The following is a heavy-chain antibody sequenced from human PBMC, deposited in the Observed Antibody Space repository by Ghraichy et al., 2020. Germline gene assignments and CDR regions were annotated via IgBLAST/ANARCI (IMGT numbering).Heavy chain of an antibody. CDR2: IHSGGDT. J-gene: IGHJ4*02. Sequence: GGSLRLSCAASGFTVSSNYMNWVRQAPGKGLEWVSVIHSGGDTDYADSVKGRFTISRDNSKNTLYLQMNSLRVEDTAVYYCQLRTTDYWGQGTLVTVSS. CDR3: QLRTTDY. V-gene: IGHV3-53*01. CDR1: GFTVSSNY. D-gene: IGHD5-24*01.